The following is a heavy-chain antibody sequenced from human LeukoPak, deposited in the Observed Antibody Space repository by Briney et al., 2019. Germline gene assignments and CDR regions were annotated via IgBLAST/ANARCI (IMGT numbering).Heavy chain of an antibody. D-gene: IGHD2-21*01. CDR1: GFTFSSYA. CDR3: VKDYDIVGWNWFDP. V-gene: IGHV3-64D*06. J-gene: IGHJ5*02. Sequence: PGGSLRLSCSASGFTFSSYAMHWVRQAPGKGLECVSAISSNGGSTYYADSVKGRFTISRDNSKNTLYLQMSSLRAEDTAVYYCVKDYDIVGWNWFDPWGQGTLVTVSS. CDR2: ISSNGGST.